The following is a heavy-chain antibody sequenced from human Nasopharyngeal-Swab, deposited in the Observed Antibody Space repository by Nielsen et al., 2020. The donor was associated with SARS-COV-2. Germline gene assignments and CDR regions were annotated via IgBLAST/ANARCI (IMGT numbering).Heavy chain of an antibody. Sequence: ASVKVSCKASGYTFTSYAINCVRQAPRQGLEWMGWINTNTGNPTYAQGFTGRFVVSLDTSVSTAYLQISSLKAEDTAVYYCATETYCSGGSCQDYWGQGTLVTVSS. J-gene: IGHJ4*02. CDR1: GYTFTSYA. D-gene: IGHD2-15*01. V-gene: IGHV7-4-1*02. CDR2: INTNTGNP. CDR3: ATETYCSGGSCQDY.